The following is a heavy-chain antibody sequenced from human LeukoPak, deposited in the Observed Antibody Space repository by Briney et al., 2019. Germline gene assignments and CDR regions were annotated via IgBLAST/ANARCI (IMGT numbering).Heavy chain of an antibody. CDR2: IYYSGST. D-gene: IGHD3-22*01. J-gene: IGHJ4*02. CDR1: GGSFSGYY. CDR3: ARERYYDSSGFDY. V-gene: IGHV4-59*01. Sequence: SETLSLTCAVYGGSFSGYYWSWIRQPPGKGLEWIGYIYYSGSTNYNPSLKSRVTISVDTSKNQFSLKLSSVTAADTAVYYCARERYYDSSGFDYWGQGTLVTVSS.